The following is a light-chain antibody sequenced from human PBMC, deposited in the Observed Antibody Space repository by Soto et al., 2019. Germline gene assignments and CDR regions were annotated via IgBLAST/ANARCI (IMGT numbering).Light chain of an antibody. CDR3: QQLNGYVALT. CDR1: QGISSY. Sequence: DIQLTQSPSFLSASVGDRVTITCRASQGISSYLAWYQQKPGKAPKLLIYDASTLQSGVPSRFSGSGSGTEFTLTISSLQPEDLATYYCQQLNGYVALTFGGGTKVEPK. V-gene: IGKV1-9*01. J-gene: IGKJ4*01. CDR2: DAS.